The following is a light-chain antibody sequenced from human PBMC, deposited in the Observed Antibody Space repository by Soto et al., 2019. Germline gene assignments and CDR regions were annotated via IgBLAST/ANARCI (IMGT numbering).Light chain of an antibody. J-gene: IGKJ1*01. CDR2: GAY. V-gene: IGKV3-20*01. Sequence: EMVLTQSPGTLSLSPGERATLSCRASKSVTSSSLAWYQQKPGQAPRLLIYGAYNWATGIRNRFSGSGSGTDFTLPISRLEPEDFEVYYCQQYGDSPRTFGQGTKVEIK. CDR1: KSVTSSS. CDR3: QQYGDSPRT.